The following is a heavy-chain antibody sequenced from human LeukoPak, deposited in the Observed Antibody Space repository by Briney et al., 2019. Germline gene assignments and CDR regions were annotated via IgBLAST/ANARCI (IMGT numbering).Heavy chain of an antibody. V-gene: IGHV1-18*01. Sequence: ASVKVSCKASGYTFTSYGISWVRQAPGQGLEWMGWSSAYNGNTNYAQKLQGRVTMTTDTSTSTAYMELRSLRSDDTAVYYCASVVGSLGHQAVWGQGTLVTVSS. CDR2: SSAYNGNT. CDR3: ASVVGSLGHQAV. D-gene: IGHD2-2*01. CDR1: GYTFTSYG. J-gene: IGHJ4*02.